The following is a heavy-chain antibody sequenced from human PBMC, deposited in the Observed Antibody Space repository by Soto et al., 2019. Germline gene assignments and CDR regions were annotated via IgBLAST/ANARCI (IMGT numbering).Heavy chain of an antibody. Sequence: QITLKESGPTLVKPTQTLTLTCTFSGFSLSTSGVGVGWIRQPPGKALEWLALIYWDDDKRYSPSLKSRLTIXKXXSKNQVVLTMTNMDPVDTATYYCARLAKRVGAFDIWGQGTMVTVSS. CDR3: ARLAKRVGAFDI. CDR1: GFSLSTSGVG. CDR2: IYWDDDK. J-gene: IGHJ3*02. D-gene: IGHD2-21*01. V-gene: IGHV2-5*02.